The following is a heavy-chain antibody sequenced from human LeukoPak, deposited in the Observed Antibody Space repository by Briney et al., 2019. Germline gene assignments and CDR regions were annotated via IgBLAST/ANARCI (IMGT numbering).Heavy chain of an antibody. D-gene: IGHD7-27*01. Sequence: ASVKVSCKASGYTFTSYGISWVRQAPGQGLEWMGWISVYNGNTNYAQRLQGRVTMTTDTSTSTAYMELRSLRSDDTAVYYCAVTGDDWYFDHWGRGTLVTVSS. J-gene: IGHJ2*01. CDR3: AVTGDDWYFDH. V-gene: IGHV1-18*01. CDR2: ISVYNGNT. CDR1: GYTFTSYG.